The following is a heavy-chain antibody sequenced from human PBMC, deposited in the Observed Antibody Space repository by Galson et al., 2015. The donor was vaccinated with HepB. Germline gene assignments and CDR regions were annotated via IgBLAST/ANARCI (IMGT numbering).Heavy chain of an antibody. CDR3: ARPYCGGDCYIADAFDI. CDR1: GGSISSSSYY. CDR2: IYYSGST. Sequence: ETLSLTCTVSGGSISSSSYYWGWIRQPPGKGLEWIGSIYYSGSTYYNPSLKSRVTISVDTSKNQFSLKLSSVTAADTAVYYCARPYCGGDCYIADAFDIWGQGTMVTVSS. V-gene: IGHV4-39*01. J-gene: IGHJ3*02. D-gene: IGHD2-21*02.